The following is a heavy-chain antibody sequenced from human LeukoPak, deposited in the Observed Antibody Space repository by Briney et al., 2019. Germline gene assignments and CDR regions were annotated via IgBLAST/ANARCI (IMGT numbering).Heavy chain of an antibody. CDR3: AKDPQVGAAAYYFDS. CDR1: GFTCSLYD. Sequence: GSSLRLLCAASGFTCSLYDLHCAPQAPGKGREGGAVIANDGKDKKYADSVKRRFTISRDNSKSTLYLQMNSLRAEDTAMYYCAKDPQVGAAAYYFDSWGKGTLVSVSS. J-gene: IGHJ4*02. D-gene: IGHD2-2*01. CDR2: IANDGKDK. V-gene: IGHV3-30*01.